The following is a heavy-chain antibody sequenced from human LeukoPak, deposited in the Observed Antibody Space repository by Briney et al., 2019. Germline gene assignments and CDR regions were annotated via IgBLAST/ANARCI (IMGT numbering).Heavy chain of an antibody. D-gene: IGHD3-22*01. CDR2: SHNSGST. Sequence: PSETLSLTCIVSVGSVTNFFWSWMRQAPAKGREGIGCSHNSGSTDYNPSLQGRATISIDTSKNHLSLKLSSVTAADTPVYYCAREMNYYDSTGYYLHYLDYWGQGTLVTVSS. CDR3: AREMNYYDSTGYYLHYLDY. CDR1: VGSVTNFF. J-gene: IGHJ4*02. V-gene: IGHV4-59*02.